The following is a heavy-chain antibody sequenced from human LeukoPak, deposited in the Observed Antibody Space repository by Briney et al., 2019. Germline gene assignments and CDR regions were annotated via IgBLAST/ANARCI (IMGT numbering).Heavy chain of an antibody. Sequence: PSETLSLTCTVSGASISNYYWSWIRQTPEKGLEWMGHIHSSGGSSYYPSLKSRLTLSIDTSRNQLSLKLPSVTAADTAVYFCARLGSYQDFWGQGALVTVSS. V-gene: IGHV4-4*09. CDR1: GASISNYY. D-gene: IGHD1-26*01. CDR2: IHSSGGS. CDR3: ARLGSYQDF. J-gene: IGHJ4*02.